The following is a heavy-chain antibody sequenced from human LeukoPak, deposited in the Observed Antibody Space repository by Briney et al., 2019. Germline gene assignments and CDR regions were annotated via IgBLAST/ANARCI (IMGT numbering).Heavy chain of an antibody. Sequence: GASVKVSCKASGYTFTSYGISWVRQAPGQGLEWMGWISAYNGNTNYAQELQGRVTMTTDTSTSTAYMELRSLRSDDTAVYYCARDRSSSWYPSYFDYWGQGTLVTVSS. CDR3: ARDRSSSWYPSYFDY. D-gene: IGHD6-13*01. CDR1: GYTFTSYG. V-gene: IGHV1-18*01. CDR2: ISAYNGNT. J-gene: IGHJ4*02.